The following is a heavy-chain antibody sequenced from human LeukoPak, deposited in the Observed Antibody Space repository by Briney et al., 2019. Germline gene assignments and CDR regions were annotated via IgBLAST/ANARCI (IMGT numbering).Heavy chain of an antibody. J-gene: IGHJ4*01. CDR1: GGSISNGDYY. CDR3: ARQLPTAAAHTRGYFDY. Sequence: PSETLSLTCSVSGGSISNGDYYWGWIRQAPGKGLEWIGSIFDGETTHYNPSLKNRATVSVDTSKNQFSLKLTSVTAADATIYYCARQLPTAAAHTRGYFDYWGQGTVVTVSS. V-gene: IGHV4-39*07. D-gene: IGHD2-2*01. CDR2: IFDGETT.